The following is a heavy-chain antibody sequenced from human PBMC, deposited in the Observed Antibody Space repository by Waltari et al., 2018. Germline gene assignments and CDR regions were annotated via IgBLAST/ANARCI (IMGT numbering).Heavy chain of an antibody. CDR2: ISAGSGNK. V-gene: IGHV3-48*04. CDR1: GFTFSSYS. J-gene: IGHJ3*02. CDR3: VRDQRFAFDN. Sequence: EVQLVESGGGLAQPGGSLRLSCAASGFTFSSYSVNWVRQAPGKVFEWVSYISAGSGNKRDADAVEGRFSISRDNTRNSLSLQMNSLRVEDTAVYYCVRDQRFAFDNWGQGTVVSVSS. D-gene: IGHD2-2*01.